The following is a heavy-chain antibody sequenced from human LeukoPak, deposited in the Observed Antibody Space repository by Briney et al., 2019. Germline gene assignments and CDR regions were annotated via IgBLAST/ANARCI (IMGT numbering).Heavy chain of an antibody. CDR3: AQFGPVDIVATITGPVGY. D-gene: IGHD5-12*01. Sequence: ASVKVSCKASGYTFTSYYMHWVRQAPGQGLEWMGIINPSGGSTSYAQKFQGRVTMTRDTSTSTVYMELSSLRSEDTAVYYCAQFGPVDIVATITGPVGYWGQGTLVTVSS. V-gene: IGHV1-46*01. CDR2: INPSGGST. J-gene: IGHJ4*02. CDR1: GYTFTSYY.